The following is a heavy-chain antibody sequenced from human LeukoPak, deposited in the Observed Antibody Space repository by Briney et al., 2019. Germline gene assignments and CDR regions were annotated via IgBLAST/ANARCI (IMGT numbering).Heavy chain of an antibody. Sequence: GGSLRLSCAASGFTVSSNYMSWVRQAPGKGLEWVSVIYSGGSTYYADSVKGRFTISRDNSKNTLYLQMNSLRAEDTAVYYCASSDSSGDYYYYGMDVWGQGTTVTVSS. CDR3: ASSDSSGDYYYYGMDV. CDR1: GFTVSSNY. V-gene: IGHV3-66*01. J-gene: IGHJ6*02. D-gene: IGHD3-22*01. CDR2: IYSGGST.